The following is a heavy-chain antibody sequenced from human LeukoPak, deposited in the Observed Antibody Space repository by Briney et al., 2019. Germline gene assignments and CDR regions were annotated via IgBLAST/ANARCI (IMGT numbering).Heavy chain of an antibody. J-gene: IGHJ4*02. CDR1: GFSFSSYG. D-gene: IGHD1-26*01. V-gene: IGHV3-30*18. CDR3: AKGGKWDVTPFDY. CDR2: ISYDGSNK. Sequence: GGSLRLSCATSGFSFSSYGMHWVRQAPGKGLEWVAVISYDGSNKYYADSVKGRFTISRDNSKNTLYLQMNSLRAEDTAVYYCAKGGKWDVTPFDYWGQGTLVTVSS.